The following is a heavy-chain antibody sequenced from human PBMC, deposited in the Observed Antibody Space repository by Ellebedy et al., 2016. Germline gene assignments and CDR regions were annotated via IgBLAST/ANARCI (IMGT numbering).Heavy chain of an antibody. D-gene: IGHD6-19*01. CDR1: GGSVSSDY. CDR2: VFHTGTT. Sequence: GSLRLSCNVSGGSVSSDYWNWIRRPPGKGLEWIGYVFHTGTTNCNPSLKSRVTMSVDTSKSQFSLRLTSVTAADTAVYYCAKWNGGWYAFEVWGQGTMFTVSS. J-gene: IGHJ3*01. CDR3: AKWNGGWYAFEV. V-gene: IGHV4-59*02.